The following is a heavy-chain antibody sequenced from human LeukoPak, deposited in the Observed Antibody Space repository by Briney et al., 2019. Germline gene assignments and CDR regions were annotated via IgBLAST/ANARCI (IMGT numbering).Heavy chain of an antibody. J-gene: IGHJ2*01. Sequence: ASETLSLTCTVSGGSISSSSYYWSWTRQPPGKGLEWIGYIYYSGSTNYNPSLKSRVTISVDTSKNQFSLKLSSVTAADTAVYYCAREVRRHVDIVATIRYFDLWGRGTLVTVSS. V-gene: IGHV4-61*01. CDR3: AREVRRHVDIVATIRYFDL. D-gene: IGHD5-12*01. CDR2: IYYSGST. CDR1: GGSISSSSYY.